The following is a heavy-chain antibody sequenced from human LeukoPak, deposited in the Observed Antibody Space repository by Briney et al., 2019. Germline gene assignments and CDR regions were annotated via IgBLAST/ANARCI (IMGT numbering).Heavy chain of an antibody. CDR2: IYTSGST. V-gene: IGHV4-4*07. D-gene: IGHD5-12*01. Sequence: SETLSLTCTVSGGSISSYYWSWIRQPAGKGLEWIGRIYTSGSTNYNPSLKSRVTMSVDTSKNQFSLKLSSVTAADTAVYYCAREIVDIVATTPSYYMDVWGKGTTVTVSS. CDR1: GGSISSYY. CDR3: AREIVDIVATTPSYYMDV. J-gene: IGHJ6*03.